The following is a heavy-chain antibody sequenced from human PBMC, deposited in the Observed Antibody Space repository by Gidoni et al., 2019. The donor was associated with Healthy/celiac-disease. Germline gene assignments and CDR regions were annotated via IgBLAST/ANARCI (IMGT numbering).Heavy chain of an antibody. D-gene: IGHD2-2*01. Sequence: QVHLVQSGAEVKKPGASVKVSCKASGYTFISYGISWVRQAPGQGLEWMGWISADNGNTNYAQKLQGRVTMTTDTSTSTAYMELRSLRSDDTAVYYCARDIYCSSTSCSSYYYYGMDVWGQGTTVTVSS. CDR3: ARDIYCSSTSCSSYYYYGMDV. CDR1: GYTFISYG. CDR2: ISADNGNT. J-gene: IGHJ6*02. V-gene: IGHV1-18*01.